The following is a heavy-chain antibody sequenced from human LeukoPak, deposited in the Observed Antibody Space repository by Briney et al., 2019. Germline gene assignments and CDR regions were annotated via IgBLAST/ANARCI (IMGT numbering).Heavy chain of an antibody. D-gene: IGHD3-10*01. CDR2: ISYDGSNK. J-gene: IGHJ4*02. Sequence: GGSLRLSCAASGFTFSSYGMHWVRQAPGKGLEWVAVISYDGSNKYYADSVKGRFTISRDNSKNTLYLQMNSLRAEDTAVYYCARAAGDTQLYGYFDYWGQGTLVTVSS. CDR3: ARAAGDTQLYGYFDY. V-gene: IGHV3-30*03. CDR1: GFTFSSYG.